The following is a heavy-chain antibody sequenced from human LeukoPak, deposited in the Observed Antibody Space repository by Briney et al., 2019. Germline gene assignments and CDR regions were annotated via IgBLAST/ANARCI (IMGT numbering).Heavy chain of an antibody. J-gene: IGHJ4*02. D-gene: IGHD3-10*01. CDR3: ARVFKGDGSGSYYYFDY. V-gene: IGHV4-39*07. CDR2: IYYSGST. CDR1: GGSISSSSHY. Sequence: SETLSLTCTVSGGSISSSSHYWGWIRQPPGKGSEWIGSIYYSGSTYYNPSLKSRVTISVDTSKNQFSLKLSSVTAADTAVYYCARVFKGDGSGSYYYFDYWGQGTLVTVSS.